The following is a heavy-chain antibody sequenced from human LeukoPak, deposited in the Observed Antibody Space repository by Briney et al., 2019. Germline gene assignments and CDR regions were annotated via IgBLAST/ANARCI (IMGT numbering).Heavy chain of an antibody. D-gene: IGHD1-26*01. V-gene: IGHV3-30*18. J-gene: IGHJ4*02. Sequence: GGSLRLSCAASGFTFSSYGMHWVRQAPGKGLEWVAVISYDGSNKYYADSAKGRFTISRDNSKNTLYLQMNSLRAEDTAVYYCAKDRADTYGSGSYPLDYWGQGTLVTVSS. CDR2: ISYDGSNK. CDR1: GFTFSSYG. CDR3: AKDRADTYGSGSYPLDY.